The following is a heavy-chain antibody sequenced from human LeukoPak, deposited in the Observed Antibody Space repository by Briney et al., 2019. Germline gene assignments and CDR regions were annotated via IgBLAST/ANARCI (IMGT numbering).Heavy chain of an antibody. CDR2: IKKDGSEK. CDR1: GFTFSSYA. D-gene: IGHD5-24*01. CDR3: AKGPLEMATIYYLDY. V-gene: IGHV3-7*01. J-gene: IGHJ4*02. Sequence: GGSLRLSCAASGFTFSSYAMSWVRQAPGKGLEWVANIKKDGSEKYYADSVKGRFTISRDNSKNTLYLQMNSLRAEDTAVYYCAKGPLEMATIYYLDYWGQGTLVTVSS.